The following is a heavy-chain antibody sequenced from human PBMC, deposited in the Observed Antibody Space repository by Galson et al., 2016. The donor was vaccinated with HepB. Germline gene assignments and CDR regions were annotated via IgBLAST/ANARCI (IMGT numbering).Heavy chain of an antibody. CDR2: TYYRSKWDN. V-gene: IGHV6-1*01. CDR3: ARTIPVAGIEGFDI. CDR1: GDSVPSNSAA. D-gene: IGHD6-19*01. Sequence: CAISGDSVPSNSAAWNWIRQSPSRGLEWLGRTYYRSKWDNDYGESVKCRITINPDTSKNQFSLQLNSVTPEDTAVYYCARTIPVAGIEGFDIWGQGTMVTVSS. J-gene: IGHJ3*02.